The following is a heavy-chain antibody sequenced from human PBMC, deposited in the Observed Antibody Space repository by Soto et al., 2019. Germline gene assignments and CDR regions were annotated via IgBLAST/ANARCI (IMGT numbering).Heavy chain of an antibody. CDR1: GYTFTSYA. V-gene: IGHV1-3*01. D-gene: IGHD3-9*01. CDR3: ARVERYFAWFPLGH. CDR2: INAGNGNT. J-gene: IGHJ4*02. Sequence: QVQLVQSGAEVKKPGASVKVSCKASGYTFTSYAMHWVRQAPGQRLEWMGWINAGNGNTKYSQKFQGRVTITRDTSASTAYMELSSLRSEDTAVYYCARVERYFAWFPLGHWGQGTLVTVSS.